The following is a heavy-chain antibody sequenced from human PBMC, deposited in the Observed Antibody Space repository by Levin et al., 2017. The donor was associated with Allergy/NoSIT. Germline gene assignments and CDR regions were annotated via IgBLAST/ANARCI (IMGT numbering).Heavy chain of an antibody. CDR1: GYTFTSYA. D-gene: IGHD3-3*01. CDR3: ARMGSQYYDFWSGIYLPYYYYYMDV. J-gene: IGHJ6*03. V-gene: IGHV7-4-1*02. CDR2: INTNTGNP. Sequence: ASVKVSCKASGYTFTSYAMNWVRQAPGQGLEWMGWINTNTGNPTYAQGFTGRFVFSLDTSVSTAYLQISSLKAEDTAVYYCARMGSQYYDFWSGIYLPYYYYYMDVWGKGTTVTVSS.